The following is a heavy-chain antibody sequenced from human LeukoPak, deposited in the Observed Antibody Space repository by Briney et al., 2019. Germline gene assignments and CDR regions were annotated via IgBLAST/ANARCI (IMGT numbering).Heavy chain of an antibody. V-gene: IGHV3-30-3*01. Sequence: GGSLRLSCAASGFTFGSLAMHWVRQAPGKGLEWVAVVSYSGVNKYYADSVKGRFTISRDNSKDTLYLQMNSLRAEDTAVYYCARVLTYYDILTGSPAATDSFDYWGQGTLVTVSS. CDR3: ARVLTYYDILTGSPAATDSFDY. CDR2: VSYSGVNK. J-gene: IGHJ4*02. CDR1: GFTFGSLA. D-gene: IGHD3-9*01.